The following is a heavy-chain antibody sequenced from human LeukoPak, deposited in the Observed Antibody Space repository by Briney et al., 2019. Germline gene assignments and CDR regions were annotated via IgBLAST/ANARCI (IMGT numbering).Heavy chain of an antibody. V-gene: IGHV4-59*01. J-gene: IGHJ4*02. Sequence: SETLSLTCTVSGGSISSYYWSWIRQPPGKELEWIGYIYYSGSTNYNPSLKSRVTISVDTSKNQFSLKLSSVTAADTAVYYCARSARRVGAYDYWGQGTLVTVSS. CDR1: GGSISSYY. D-gene: IGHD1-26*01. CDR3: ARSARRVGAYDY. CDR2: IYYSGST.